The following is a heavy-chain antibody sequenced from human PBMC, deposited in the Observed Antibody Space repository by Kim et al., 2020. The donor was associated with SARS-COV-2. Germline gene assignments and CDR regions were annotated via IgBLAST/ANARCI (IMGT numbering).Heavy chain of an antibody. CDR1: GYTFTSYA. Sequence: ASVTVSCKASGYTFTSYAMHWVRQAPGQRLEWMGWINAGNGNTKYSQKFQGRVTITRDTSASTAYMELSSLRSEDTAVYYCARDTYFELTNWFDPWGQGTLVTVSS. D-gene: IGHD3-9*01. J-gene: IGHJ5*02. CDR3: ARDTYFELTNWFDP. CDR2: INAGNGNT. V-gene: IGHV1-3*01.